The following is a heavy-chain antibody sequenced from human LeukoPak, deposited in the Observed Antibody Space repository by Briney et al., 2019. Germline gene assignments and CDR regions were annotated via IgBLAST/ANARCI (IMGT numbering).Heavy chain of an antibody. D-gene: IGHD4-23*01. CDR3: ARERSSSGGHSWFDP. V-gene: IGHV4-59*12. J-gene: IGHJ5*02. CDR1: GGSISSYY. CDR2: IYYSGST. Sequence: SETLSLTCTVSGGSISSYYWSWIRQPPRKGLEWIGYIYYSGSTNYNPSLKSRVTIPVDTSKNQFSLNLTSVTAADAAVYYCARERSSSGGHSWFDPWGQGTLVTVSS.